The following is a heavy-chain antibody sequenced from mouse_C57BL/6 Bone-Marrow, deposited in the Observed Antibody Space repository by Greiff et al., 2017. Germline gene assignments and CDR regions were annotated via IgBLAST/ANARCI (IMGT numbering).Heavy chain of an antibody. D-gene: IGHD1-1*01. CDR3: ARLTMVVATKDD. Sequence: VQLQQSGAELARPGASVKLSCKASGYTFTSYGISWVKQRTGQGLEWIGEIYPRSGNTYYNEKFKGKATLTADKSSSTAYMELRSLTSEDSAVYFCARLTMVVATKDDWGQGTTLTVSS. CDR2: IYPRSGNT. V-gene: IGHV1-81*01. J-gene: IGHJ2*01. CDR1: GYTFTSYG.